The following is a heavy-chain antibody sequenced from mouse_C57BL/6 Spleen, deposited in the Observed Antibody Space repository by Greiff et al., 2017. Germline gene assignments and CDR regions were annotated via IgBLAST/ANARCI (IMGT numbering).Heavy chain of an antibody. CDR3: ARRAYYGSFAY. CDR2: ISDGGSYT. J-gene: IGHJ3*01. Sequence: EVMLVESGGGLVKPGGSLKLSCAASGFTFSSYAMSWVRQTPEKRLEWVATISDGGSYTYYPDNVKGRFTISRDNAKNNLYLQMSHLKSEDTAMYYGARRAYYGSFAYWGQGTLVTVSA. D-gene: IGHD1-1*01. CDR1: GFTFSSYA. V-gene: IGHV5-4*03.